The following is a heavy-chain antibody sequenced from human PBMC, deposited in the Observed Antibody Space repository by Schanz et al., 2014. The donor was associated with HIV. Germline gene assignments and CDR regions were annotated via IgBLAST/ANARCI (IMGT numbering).Heavy chain of an antibody. CDR1: GFTFSSYG. CDR3: AKDRTDSGWYKEGPRELGE. V-gene: IGHV3-30*18. J-gene: IGHJ4*02. Sequence: QVQLVESGGGVVQPGRSLRLSCAASGFTFSSYGMHWVRQAPGKGLEWVAVISYDGSNKYYADSVKGRFTISRDNSKNTLYLQMNSLRAEDTAVYYCAKDRTDSGWYKEGPRELGEWGQGTLVTVSS. D-gene: IGHD6-19*01. CDR2: ISYDGSNK.